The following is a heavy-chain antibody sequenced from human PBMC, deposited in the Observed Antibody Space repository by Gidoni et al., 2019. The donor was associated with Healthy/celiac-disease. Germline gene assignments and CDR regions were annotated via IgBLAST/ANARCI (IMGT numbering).Heavy chain of an antibody. Sequence: EVQLVESGGGLVKPGGSLRLSCAASGFTFSSYSMNCVRQAPGKGLEWVSSSSSSSSYISYADSVKGRFTISRDNAKNSLYLQMNSLRAEETAVYYCASGVVVVAATRRNDYWGQGTLVTVSS. J-gene: IGHJ4*02. CDR2: SSSSSSYI. CDR3: ASGVVVVAATRRNDY. V-gene: IGHV3-21*01. D-gene: IGHD2-15*01. CDR1: GFTFSSYS.